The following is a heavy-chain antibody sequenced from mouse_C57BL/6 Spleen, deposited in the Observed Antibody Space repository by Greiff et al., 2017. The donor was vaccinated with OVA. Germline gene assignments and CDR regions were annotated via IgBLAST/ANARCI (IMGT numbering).Heavy chain of an antibody. CDR3: ARSSDGYYYAMDY. Sequence: QVQLQQPGAELVKPGASVKLSCKASGYTFTSYWMQWVKQRPGQGLEWIGEIDPSDSYTNYNQKFKGKATLTVDTSSSTAYMQLSSLTSEDSAVYDCARSSDGYYYAMDYWGQGTSVTVSS. J-gene: IGHJ4*01. CDR1: GYTFTSYW. D-gene: IGHD2-3*01. CDR2: IDPSDSYT. V-gene: IGHV1-50*01.